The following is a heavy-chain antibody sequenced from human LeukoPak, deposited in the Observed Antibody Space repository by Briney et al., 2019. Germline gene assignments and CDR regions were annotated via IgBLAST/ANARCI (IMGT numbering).Heavy chain of an antibody. CDR3: ARVPRAGYFDY. Sequence: GGSLTLSCAASGFTFSSYSMNWVRQAPGKGLEWVSYISSSSSTIYYADSVKGRFTISRDNAKNSLYLQMNSLRAEDTAVYYCARVPRAGYFDYWGQGTLVTVSS. V-gene: IGHV3-48*04. CDR1: GFTFSSYS. CDR2: ISSSSSTI. J-gene: IGHJ4*02.